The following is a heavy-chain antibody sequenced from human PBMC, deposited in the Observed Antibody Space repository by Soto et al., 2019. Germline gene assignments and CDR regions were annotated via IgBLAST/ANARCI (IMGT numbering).Heavy chain of an antibody. D-gene: IGHD6-6*01. V-gene: IGHV4-4*02. J-gene: IGHJ4*02. CDR1: GGSISGSNW. Sequence: WETLSLTCAVSGGSISGSNWWNWVRQPPGKGLEWIGQIYHSGSTNYNPSLNSRVTISVDKSKNQFSLKLSSVTAADTAVYYCPGAYRSSIEGFDYRRQGTLVSVSS. CDR2: IYHSGST. CDR3: PGAYRSSIEGFDY.